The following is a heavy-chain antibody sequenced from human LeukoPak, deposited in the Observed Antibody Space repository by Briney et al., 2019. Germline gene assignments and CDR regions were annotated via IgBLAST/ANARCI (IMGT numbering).Heavy chain of an antibody. D-gene: IGHD4-11*01. CDR1: GFTYSHYG. CDR3: AKDAQRGFDYSNSLEY. V-gene: IGHV3-33*06. J-gene: IGHJ4*02. Sequence: PRRSLRLSCAASGFTYSHYGMHWVRQAPGKGLEWVAVIWSDATEKYYGGAVKGRFTISRDNSRNTLYLQMNSLRVEDTAVYYCAKDAQRGFDYSNSLEYWGQGTLVTVSS. CDR2: IWSDATEK.